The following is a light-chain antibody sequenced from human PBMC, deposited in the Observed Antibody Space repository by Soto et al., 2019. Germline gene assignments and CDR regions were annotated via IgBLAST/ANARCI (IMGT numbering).Light chain of an antibody. CDR2: GAS. V-gene: IGKV3-15*01. Sequence: EILMTQSPATLSVSPGERATLSCRASQSVSRNLAWYQQKPGQAPRLLIYGASNRANGIPGRCSGSGSGTELTLTISSLQSEDFAVYDCQQYNNWLLITFGQGTRLEIK. CDR3: QQYNNWLLIT. J-gene: IGKJ5*01. CDR1: QSVSRN.